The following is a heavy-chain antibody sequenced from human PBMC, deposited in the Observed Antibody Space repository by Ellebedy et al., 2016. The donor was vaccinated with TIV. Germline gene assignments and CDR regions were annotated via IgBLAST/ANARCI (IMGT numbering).Heavy chain of an antibody. V-gene: IGHV4-39*07. CDR2: VYQSGTA. CDR1: GGSISSSSYY. J-gene: IGHJ5*01. Sequence: MPSETLSLTCTVSGGSISSSSYYWGWIRQPPGKGLEWIGTVYQSGTAWYNPSLRSRVTISLDTSKNQFSLRLKLTSVTAADTAVYYCGRLVAASHADSWGQGTLVTVSS. D-gene: IGHD5-12*01. CDR3: GRLVAASHADS.